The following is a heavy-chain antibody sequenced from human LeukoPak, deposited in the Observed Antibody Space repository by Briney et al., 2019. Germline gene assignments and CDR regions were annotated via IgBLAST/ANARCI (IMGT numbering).Heavy chain of an antibody. CDR1: GSPFTSYW. J-gene: IGHJ4*02. V-gene: IGHV5-51*01. CDR3: ARTAEASSVYSY. D-gene: IGHD3-22*01. CDR2: VYPGDSDT. Sequence: GESLQISCQGSGSPFTSYWIGWVRQVPGKGLEWMGIVYPGDSDTRYSPSFQGQVTISADKSINTAYLQWSSLKASDTAIYYCARTAEASSVYSYWGQGTLVTVSS.